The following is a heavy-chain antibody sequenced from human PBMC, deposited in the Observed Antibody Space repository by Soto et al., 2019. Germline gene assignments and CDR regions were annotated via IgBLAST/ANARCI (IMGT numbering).Heavy chain of an antibody. CDR1: GFTFGSYA. Sequence: EVQLLESGGGLVQPGGSLRLSCAASGFTFGSYAMSWVRQAPGKGLEWVSAISNSGGSTYYADSLKGRFTISRDNSKNTLYLQMNSLRAADTAVYYSAKDKGGPAAGYFDHWGQGPLVTVSS. V-gene: IGHV3-23*01. CDR3: AKDKGGPAAGYFDH. D-gene: IGHD6-13*01. J-gene: IGHJ4*02. CDR2: ISNSGGST.